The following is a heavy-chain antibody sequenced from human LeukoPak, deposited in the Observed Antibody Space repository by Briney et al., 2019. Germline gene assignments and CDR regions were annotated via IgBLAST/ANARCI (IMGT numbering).Heavy chain of an antibody. CDR2: INPNSGGT. V-gene: IGHV1-2*02. D-gene: IGHD2-2*01. J-gene: IGHJ4*02. CDR1: GYTFTGYY. CDR3: ASPFVYCSSTSCPDY. Sequence: ASVKVSCKASGYTFTGYYMHWVRQAPGQGLEWMGWINPNSGGTNYAQKFQGRVTMTRDTSISTAHMELSRLRSDDTAVYYCASPFVYCSSTSCPDYWGQGTLVTVSS.